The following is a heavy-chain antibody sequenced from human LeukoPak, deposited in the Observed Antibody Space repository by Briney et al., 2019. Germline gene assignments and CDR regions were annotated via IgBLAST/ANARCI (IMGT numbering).Heavy chain of an antibody. CDR2: IRSKANSYAT. CDR1: GFTFSGSA. D-gene: IGHD3-22*01. J-gene: IGHJ4*02. Sequence: PGGSLRLSCAASGFTFSGSAMHWVRQAPGKGLEWVGRIRSKANSYATAYAASVKGRFTISRDDSKNTAYLQMNSLKTEDTAVYYCTPLWDYYDSSGYFDYWGQGTLVTVSS. V-gene: IGHV3-73*01. CDR3: TPLWDYYDSSGYFDY.